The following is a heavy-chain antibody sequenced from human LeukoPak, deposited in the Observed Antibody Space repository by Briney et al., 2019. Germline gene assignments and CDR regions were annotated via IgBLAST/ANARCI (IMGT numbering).Heavy chain of an antibody. J-gene: IGHJ6*03. V-gene: IGHV1-2*02. D-gene: IGHD6-6*01. CDR3: ASGSSSLGYYYYYMDV. CDR2: INPNSGGT. Sequence: GASVKVSCKASGYTFTSYYMHWVRQAPGQGLEWMGWINPNSGGTNYAQKFQGRVTMTRDTSISTAYMELSRLRSDDTAVYYCASGSSSLGYYYYYMDVWGKGTTVTVSS. CDR1: GYTFTSYY.